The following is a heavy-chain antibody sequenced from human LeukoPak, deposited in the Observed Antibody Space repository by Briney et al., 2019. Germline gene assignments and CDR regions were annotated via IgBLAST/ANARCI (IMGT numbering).Heavy chain of an antibody. D-gene: IGHD3-10*01. CDR2: IRYDGNNK. CDR3: ARVSPFGWFGELIIDNWFDP. Sequence: SGGSLRLSCAASGFTFSNYGVHWVRQAPGKGLEWVAFIRYDGNNKYYADSVKGRFTISRDNSKNTLYLQMNSLRSDDTAVYYCARVSPFGWFGELIIDNWFDPWGQGTLVTVSS. CDR1: GFTFSNYG. J-gene: IGHJ5*02. V-gene: IGHV3-30*02.